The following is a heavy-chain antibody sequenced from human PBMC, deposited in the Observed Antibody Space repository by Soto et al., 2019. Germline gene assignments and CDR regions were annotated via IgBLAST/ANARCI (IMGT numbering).Heavy chain of an antibody. CDR3: ARLGFGRAGGAFDI. Sequence: QVQLVQSGAEVKKPGSSVKVSCKASGGTFSSYAISWVRQAPGHGLEWMGGIITIFGTANYAQKFQGRVTITADESTSTSYMELSSLSSEDTAVSYCARLGFGRAGGAFDIWGQGTMVTVSS. CDR2: IITIFGTA. V-gene: IGHV1-69*01. J-gene: IGHJ3*02. CDR1: GGTFSSYA. D-gene: IGHD2-15*01.